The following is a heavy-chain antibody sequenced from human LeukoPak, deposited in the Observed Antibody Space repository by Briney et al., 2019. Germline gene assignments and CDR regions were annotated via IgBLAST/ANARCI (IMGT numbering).Heavy chain of an antibody. CDR1: GGSISSSSYH. Sequence: PSETLSLTCTISGGSISSSSYHGGWIRQPPGKGLEWIGSIYYRGSTYYNPSLKSRVTISVDTSKNQFSLKLSSVTAADTAVYYCARDLGYDFWSNWGQGTLVTVSS. J-gene: IGHJ4*02. D-gene: IGHD3-3*01. CDR2: IYYRGST. V-gene: IGHV4-39*07. CDR3: ARDLGYDFWSN.